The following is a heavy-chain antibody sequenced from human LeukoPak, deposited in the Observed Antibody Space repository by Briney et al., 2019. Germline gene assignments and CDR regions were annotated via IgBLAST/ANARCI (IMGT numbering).Heavy chain of an antibody. J-gene: IGHJ5*02. CDR2: IYYSGST. CDR3: VRDAGSRDWLDP. CDR1: GGSISSSSYY. Sequence: SETLSLTCTVSGGSISSSSYYWGWIRQPPGKGLEWIGSIYYSGSTYYNPSLKSRVTISVDTSKNQFSLKLSSVTAADTAVYYCVRDAGSRDWLDPWGQGTLVTVSS. V-gene: IGHV4-39*02. D-gene: IGHD5-24*01.